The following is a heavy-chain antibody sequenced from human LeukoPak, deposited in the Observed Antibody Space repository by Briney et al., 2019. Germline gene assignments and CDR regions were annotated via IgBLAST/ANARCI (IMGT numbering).Heavy chain of an antibody. J-gene: IGHJ4*02. D-gene: IGHD3-10*01. CDR1: GFTFSSYA. CDR2: ISGSGGST. V-gene: IGHV3-23*01. CDR3: AKDPSYCYGSTEYYFDY. Sequence: PGGSLTLTCTASGFTFSSYAMSWIRQAPGKGLEWVGDISGSGGSTYYEDTVKGRFTISRDNSKNTLYLQMSSLRADDTAVYYCAKDPSYCYGSTEYYFDYWGQGTLVTVSS.